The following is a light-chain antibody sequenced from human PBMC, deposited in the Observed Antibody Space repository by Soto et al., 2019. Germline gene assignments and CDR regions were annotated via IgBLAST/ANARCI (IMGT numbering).Light chain of an antibody. CDR1: QSVSSN. CDR2: GAS. V-gene: IGKV3D-15*01. Sequence: VLTQSPATLSVSPGERATLSCRASQSVSSNLAWYQQKPGQAPRLLIYGASTRATGTPARFSGSGSGTEFTLTISSLQSEDFAVYYCQQYDNWPPRTFGQGTKVDIK. CDR3: QQYDNWPPRT. J-gene: IGKJ1*01.